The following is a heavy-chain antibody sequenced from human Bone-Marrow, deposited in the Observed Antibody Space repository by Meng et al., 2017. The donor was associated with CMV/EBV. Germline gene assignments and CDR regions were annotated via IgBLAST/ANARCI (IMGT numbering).Heavy chain of an antibody. V-gene: IGHV3-66*02. CDR1: GLTVSSNY. J-gene: IGHJ4*02. Sequence: GESLKISCAASGLTVSSNYMSWVRQAPGKGLEWVSVIYSGGSTYYADSVKGRFTVSRDNSKNTLHLQMDSLTAEDTAVYYCARGGGAYCGGDCTRTLDYWGQGTLVTVSS. CDR3: ARGGGAYCGGDCTRTLDY. CDR2: IYSGGST. D-gene: IGHD2-21*01.